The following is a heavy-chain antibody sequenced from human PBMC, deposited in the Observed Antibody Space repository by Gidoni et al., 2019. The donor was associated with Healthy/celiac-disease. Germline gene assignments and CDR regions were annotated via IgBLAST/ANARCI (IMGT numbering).Heavy chain of an antibody. CDR2: LYSGGRT. J-gene: IGHJ3*02. CDR1: GFTVSRNY. Sequence: EVQLVESGGGLVQPGGSLRLSCAASGFTVSRNYMSWVRQAPGKGLEWVSVLYSGGRTYYADSVKGRFTISRDNSKNTLYLQMNSLRAEDTAVYYCARGPQKSGSSGTGGNAFDIWGQGTMVTVSS. D-gene: IGHD1-26*01. CDR3: ARGPQKSGSSGTGGNAFDI. V-gene: IGHV3-66*02.